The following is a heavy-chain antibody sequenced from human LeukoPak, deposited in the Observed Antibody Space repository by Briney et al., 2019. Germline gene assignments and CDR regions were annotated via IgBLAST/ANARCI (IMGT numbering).Heavy chain of an antibody. D-gene: IGHD2-2*01. V-gene: IGHV3-21*01. Sequence: GGSLRPSCAASEFTFSSHSMNWVRQAPGKGLEWVSSISRSGGSIYYADSLKGRFTISRDNAKNSLYLQMSSLRAEDTAVYFCARSLKVSAALDVFDIWGQGTMVTVSS. CDR2: ISRSGGSI. CDR1: EFTFSSHS. J-gene: IGHJ3*02. CDR3: ARSLKVSAALDVFDI.